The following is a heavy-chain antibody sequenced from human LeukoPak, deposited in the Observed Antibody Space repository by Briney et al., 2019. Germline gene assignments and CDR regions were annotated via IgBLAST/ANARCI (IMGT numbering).Heavy chain of an antibody. D-gene: IGHD6-6*01. J-gene: IGHJ6*03. CDR1: GGSISSYY. V-gene: IGHV4-4*07. Sequence: PSETLSLTCTFSGGSISSYYWSWIRQPAWKGLEWIGRIYTSGSTNYNPSLKSRVTMSVDTSKNQFSLKLSSVTAADTAVYYCARSEQLAPRYYYYMDVWGKGTTVTVSS. CDR3: ARSEQLAPRYYYYMDV. CDR2: IYTSGST.